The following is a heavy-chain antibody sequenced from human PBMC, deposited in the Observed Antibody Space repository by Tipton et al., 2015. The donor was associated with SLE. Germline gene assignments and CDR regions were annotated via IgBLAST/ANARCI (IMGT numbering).Heavy chain of an antibody. CDR2: ISASGST. Sequence: LRLSCTVSGGSVNSRSYYWGWVRQPPGKGLEWIGDISASGSTFYNPSPKSRVTMLVDTSKNEFSLTLSSVTAADTAVYYCTRRTIDVRPYYFDYWGQGTLVTVSS. V-gene: IGHV4-39*01. D-gene: IGHD3-10*02. J-gene: IGHJ4*02. CDR1: GGSVNSRSYY. CDR3: TRRTIDVRPYYFDY.